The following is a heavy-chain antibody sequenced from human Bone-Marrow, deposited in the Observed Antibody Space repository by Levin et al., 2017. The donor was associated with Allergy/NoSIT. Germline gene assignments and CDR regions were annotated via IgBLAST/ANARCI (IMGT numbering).Heavy chain of an antibody. CDR2: IKKDGSAT. Sequence: ASVKVSCAASGFIFSDYWMSWVRQAPGKGPEWVANIKKDGSATDYVDSVKGRFTISRDNAKNSVYLQMNSLRADDTAVYYCSSLGSYKSLAFWGQGTLVTVSS. D-gene: IGHD3-10*01. V-gene: IGHV3-7*01. J-gene: IGHJ4*02. CDR3: SSLGSYKSLAF. CDR1: GFIFSDYW.